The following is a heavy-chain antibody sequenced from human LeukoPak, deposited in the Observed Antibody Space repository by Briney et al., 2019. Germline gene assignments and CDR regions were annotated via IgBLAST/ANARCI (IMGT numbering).Heavy chain of an antibody. D-gene: IGHD6-25*01. CDR1: GGSISSSSYY. CDR2: IYYSGST. CDR3: ATEQRVYGMDV. V-gene: IGHV4-39*01. J-gene: IGHJ6*02. Sequence: PSETLSLTCTVSGGSISSSSYYWGWIRQPPGKGLEWIGSIYYSGSTYYNPSLKSRVTISVDTSKNQFSLKLSSVTAADTAVYYCATEQRVYGMDVWGQGTTVTVSS.